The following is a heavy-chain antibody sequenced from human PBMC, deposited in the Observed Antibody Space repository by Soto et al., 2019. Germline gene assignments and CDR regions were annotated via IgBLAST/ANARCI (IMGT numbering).Heavy chain of an antibody. CDR1: DDSISRYY. CDR3: ARQRDHDILTGYYFDY. Sequence: SETLSLTCSVSDDSISRYYWSWIRQPPGRGLEWIGYIYHRGNTNYNPSLKSRVTISIDTSKNQFSLKLNSVTAADTAVYYCARQRDHDILTGYYFDYWGQGTLVTVSS. J-gene: IGHJ4*02. V-gene: IGHV4-59*01. CDR2: IYHRGNT. D-gene: IGHD3-9*01.